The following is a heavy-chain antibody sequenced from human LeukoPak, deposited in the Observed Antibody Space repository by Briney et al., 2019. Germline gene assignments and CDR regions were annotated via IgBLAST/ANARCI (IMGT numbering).Heavy chain of an antibody. D-gene: IGHD3-22*01. CDR2: ISAYNGNT. CDR1: GYTFTSYG. V-gene: IGHV1-18*01. CDR3: ASPRAHRRDYYDSSGYDAFDI. J-gene: IGHJ3*02. Sequence: ASVKVSCKASGYTFTSYGISWVRQAPGQGLEWMGWISAYNGNTNYAQKLQGRVTMTTDTSTSTAYMELRSLRSDDTAVYYCASPRAHRRDYYDSSGYDAFDIWGRGTMVTVSS.